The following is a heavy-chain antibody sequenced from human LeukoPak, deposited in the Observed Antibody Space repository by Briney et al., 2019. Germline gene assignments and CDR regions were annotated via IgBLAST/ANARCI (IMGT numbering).Heavy chain of an antibody. V-gene: IGHV4-34*01. CDR1: GGSFSGYY. CDR2: INHSGST. J-gene: IGHJ2*01. D-gene: IGHD6-13*01. Sequence: PSETLSLTCAVYGGSFSGYYWSWIRQPPGKGLEWIGEINHSGSTNYNPSLKSRVTISVDTSKNQFSLKLSSVTAADTAVYYCARGRSGRYGGSFDLWGRGTLVTVSS. CDR3: ARGRSGRYGGSFDL.